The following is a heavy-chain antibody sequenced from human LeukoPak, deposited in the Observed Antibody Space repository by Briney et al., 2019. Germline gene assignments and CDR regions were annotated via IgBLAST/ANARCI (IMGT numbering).Heavy chain of an antibody. CDR1: GGSISSGGYY. V-gene: IGHV4-31*03. CDR2: IYYSGST. J-gene: IGHJ6*02. Sequence: PSQTLSLTCTVSGGSISSGGYYWSWIRQHPGKGLEWIGYIYYSGSTYYNPSLKSRVTISVDTSKNQFSLMLSSVTAADTAVYYCARDAIPLYYGMDVWGQGTTVTVSS. D-gene: IGHD2-2*02. CDR3: ARDAIPLYYGMDV.